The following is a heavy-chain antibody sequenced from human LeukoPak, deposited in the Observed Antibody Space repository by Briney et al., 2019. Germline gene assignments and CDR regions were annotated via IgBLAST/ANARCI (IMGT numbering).Heavy chain of an antibody. V-gene: IGHV4-59*12. D-gene: IGHD6-13*01. CDR2: IYYSGST. Sequence: PSETLSLTCTVSGGSISSYYWSWIRQPPGKGLEWIGSIYYSGSTYYNPSLKSRVTISVDTSKNQFSLKLSSVTAADTAVYYCARDPFRSYSSSWYNWFDPWGQGTLVTVSS. CDR1: GGSISSYY. CDR3: ARDPFRSYSSSWYNWFDP. J-gene: IGHJ5*02.